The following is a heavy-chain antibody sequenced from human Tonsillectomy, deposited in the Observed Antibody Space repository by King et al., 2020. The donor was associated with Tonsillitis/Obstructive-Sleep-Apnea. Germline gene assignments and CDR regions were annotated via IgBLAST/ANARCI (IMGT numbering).Heavy chain of an antibody. D-gene: IGHD3-10*01. CDR1: GFTFSNSA. Sequence: VQLVQSGGGLVQPGGSLRLSCAASGFTFSNSAMSWVRQAPGIGLEWVSAISGGGHGTYYADSVKGRFTISRDNSKNTLYLQMNSLRAEDTAVYYCAKDDHYYGSGSGFEYWGQGTLVTVSS. CDR3: AKDDHYYGSGSGFEY. V-gene: IGHV3-23*04. J-gene: IGHJ4*02. CDR2: ISGGGHGT.